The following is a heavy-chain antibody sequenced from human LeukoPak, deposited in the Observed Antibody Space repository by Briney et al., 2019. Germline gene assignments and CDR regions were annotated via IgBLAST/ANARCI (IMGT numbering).Heavy chain of an antibody. CDR3: AHRQWGYYFDY. V-gene: IGHV2-5*02. Sequence: SGPTLVHPTPALTLTFTFSGLSLSPSAVGVGWIREPPVKALEWLALIYCDDDKRYSPSLKSRLTITKDPSKNQVVLSMTNMDPVDTATYYCAHRQWGYYFDYWGQGTLVTVSS. D-gene: IGHD2-15*01. J-gene: IGHJ4*02. CDR2: IYCDDDK. CDR1: GLSLSPSAVG.